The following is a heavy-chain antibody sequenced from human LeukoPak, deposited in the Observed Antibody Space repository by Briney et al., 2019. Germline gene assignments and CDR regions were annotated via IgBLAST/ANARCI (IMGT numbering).Heavy chain of an antibody. D-gene: IGHD3-22*01. Sequence: PSETLSLTCSVSGGSIRSSDDYWGFVRQTPGKGLEWMGSIYYTGSSHYNPSLKSRATISVDTSKNQFSLKLTSVTAADTAVYYCTRAASSGPLFTYHMDVWGKGTTVTVSS. V-gene: IGHV4-39*07. J-gene: IGHJ6*03. CDR1: GGSIRSSDDY. CDR3: TRAASSGPLFTYHMDV. CDR2: IYYTGSS.